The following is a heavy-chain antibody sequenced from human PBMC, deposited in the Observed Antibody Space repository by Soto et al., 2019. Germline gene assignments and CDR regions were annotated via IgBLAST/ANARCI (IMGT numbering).Heavy chain of an antibody. V-gene: IGHV3-53*01. D-gene: IGHD1-26*01. Sequence: EVQLVESGGSLIQPGGSLRLSCAASGFTVSTNSVSWVRQAPGKGLEWVSVIYSGGNTYYADSVKGRFTISRDSSKNTVDLQMNSLRAEDTAVYFCARASGRRAFDNWGQGTLVTVSS. J-gene: IGHJ4*02. CDR1: GFTVSTNS. CDR3: ARASGRRAFDN. CDR2: IYSGGNT.